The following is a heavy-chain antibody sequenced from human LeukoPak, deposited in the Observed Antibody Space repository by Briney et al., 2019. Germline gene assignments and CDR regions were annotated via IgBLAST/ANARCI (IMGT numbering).Heavy chain of an antibody. CDR2: IYHSGST. V-gene: IGHV4-59*12. J-gene: IGHJ4*02. CDR1: GGSINSDY. D-gene: IGHD3-22*01. Sequence: SETLSLTCSVSGGSINSDYWNWIRQPPGKGLEWIGYIYHSGSTNYNPSLKSRVTMSVDTSKNQFSLKLSSVTAADTAVYYCARENYYDSSGYYAPQGLFDYWGQGTLVTVSS. CDR3: ARENYYDSSGYYAPQGLFDY.